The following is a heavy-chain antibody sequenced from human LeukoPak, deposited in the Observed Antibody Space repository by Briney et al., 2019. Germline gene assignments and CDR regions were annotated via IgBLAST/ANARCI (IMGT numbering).Heavy chain of an antibody. Sequence: ASVKVSRKASGYTFTSYYMHWVRQAPGQRLEWMGWINAGNGNTKYSQKFQDRVTITGDTSASTAYMEVSSLRSEDTAVYYCASGPDYYDSGSYLPSWGQGTLVTVSS. CDR2: INAGNGNT. CDR3: ASGPDYYDSGSYLPS. CDR1: GYTFTSYY. V-gene: IGHV1-3*01. J-gene: IGHJ5*02. D-gene: IGHD3-10*01.